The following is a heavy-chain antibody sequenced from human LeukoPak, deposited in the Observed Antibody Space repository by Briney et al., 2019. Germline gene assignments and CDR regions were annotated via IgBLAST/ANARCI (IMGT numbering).Heavy chain of an antibody. CDR1: GFTFSDYY. CDR3: ARFSGYDSFDY. CDR2: IRSSSSYI. Sequence: GGSLRLSCVASGFTFSDYYMTWIRQAPGKGLEWVSSIRSSSSYIYYADSVKGRFTISRDNAKNSLYLQMNSLRAEDTAVYYCARFSGYDSFDYWGQGTLVTVSS. D-gene: IGHD5-12*01. J-gene: IGHJ4*02. V-gene: IGHV3-11*06.